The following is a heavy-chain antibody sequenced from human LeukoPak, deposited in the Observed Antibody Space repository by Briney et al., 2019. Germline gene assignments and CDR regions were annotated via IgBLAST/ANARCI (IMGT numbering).Heavy chain of an antibody. CDR1: GFTVSSNY. CDR2: IYSGGST. J-gene: IGHJ4*02. CDR3: AKDGVTMVRGVYDY. D-gene: IGHD3-10*01. Sequence: GGSLRLSCAASGFTVSSNYMSWVRQAPGKGLEWVSVIYSGGSTYYADSVKGRFTISRDNSKNTLYLQMNSLRAEDTAVYYCAKDGVTMVRGVYDYWGQGTLVTVSS. V-gene: IGHV3-53*01.